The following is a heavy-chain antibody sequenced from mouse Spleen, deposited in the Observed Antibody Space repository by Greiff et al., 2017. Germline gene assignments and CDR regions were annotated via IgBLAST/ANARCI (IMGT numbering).Heavy chain of an antibody. J-gene: IGHJ1*01. CDR1: GFTFSSYG. CDR2: ISGGGSYT. V-gene: IGHV5-9-2*01. D-gene: IGHD2-4*01. Sequence: EVQLVESGGGLVKPGGSLKLSCAASGFTFSSYGMSWVRQTPEKRLEWVATISGGGSYTYYPDSVKGRFTISRDNAKNNLYLQMSSLRSEDTALYYCARRDYDGGYWYFDVWGAGTTVTVSS. CDR3: ARRDYDGGYWYFDV.